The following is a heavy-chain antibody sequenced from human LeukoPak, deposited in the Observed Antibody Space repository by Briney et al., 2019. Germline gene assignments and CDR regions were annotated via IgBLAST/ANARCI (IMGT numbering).Heavy chain of an antibody. CDR2: ISGSGGST. D-gene: IGHD3-10*01. J-gene: IGHJ4*02. Sequence: GGSLRLSCAASGFTFSSYAMSWVRQAPGKGLEWVSYISGSGGSTYYEDSVKGRFTISRDNSKNTLYLQMNSLRAEDTAVYYCAKWLGESRWYYFDFWGQGTLVTVSS. V-gene: IGHV3-23*01. CDR1: GFTFSSYA. CDR3: AKWLGESRWYYFDF.